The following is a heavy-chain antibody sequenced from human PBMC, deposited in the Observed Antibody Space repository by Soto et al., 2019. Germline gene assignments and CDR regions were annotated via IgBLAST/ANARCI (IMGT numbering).Heavy chain of an antibody. CDR2: IYPGDSET. J-gene: IGHJ6*02. CDR3: ARRIAGADYGMSV. D-gene: IGHD6-13*01. V-gene: IGHV5-51*01. Sequence: EVQLVQSGAEVKKPGESLKISCKGSGFIFSSYWIGWVRQRPGKGLEWLGIIYPGDSETRYSPSFQGQVTISADKSISTAYLQWHSLKASDTATYYCARRIAGADYGMSVWGQGTTVTVSS. CDR1: GFIFSSYW.